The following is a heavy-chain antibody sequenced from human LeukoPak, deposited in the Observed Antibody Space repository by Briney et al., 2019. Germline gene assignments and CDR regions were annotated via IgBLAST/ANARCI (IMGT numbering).Heavy chain of an antibody. J-gene: IGHJ3*02. CDR2: ISYDGNNK. V-gene: IGHV3-33*05. D-gene: IGHD3-3*01. CDR3: ARDGVDGFDI. CDR1: GFTFSSYG. Sequence: GGSLRLSCAASGFTFSSYGMHWVSQAPGKGLEWVAVISYDGNNKNYADSVKGRFTISRDNSKNTLYLQMNSLRAEDMAVYYCARDGVDGFDIWGQGTTVTVSS.